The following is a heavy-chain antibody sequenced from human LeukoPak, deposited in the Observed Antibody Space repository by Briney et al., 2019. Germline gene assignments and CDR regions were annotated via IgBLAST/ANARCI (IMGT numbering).Heavy chain of an antibody. D-gene: IGHD3-22*01. CDR1: GFTFSSYA. CDR3: ARGGRRIVANWFDP. CDR2: ISYDGSNK. Sequence: GGSLRLSCAASGFTFSSYAMHWVRQAPGKGLEWVAVISYDGSNKYYADSVKGRFTISRDNSKNTLYLQMNSLRAEDTAVYYCARGGRRIVANWFDPWGQGTQVTVSS. J-gene: IGHJ5*02. V-gene: IGHV3-30-3*01.